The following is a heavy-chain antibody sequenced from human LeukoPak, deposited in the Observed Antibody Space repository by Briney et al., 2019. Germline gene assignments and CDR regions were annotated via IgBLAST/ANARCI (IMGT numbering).Heavy chain of an antibody. D-gene: IGHD5-18*01. V-gene: IGHV3-48*01. Sequence: GGSLRLSCAASGFTFSSYSMNWVRQAPGKGLEWLSYISSSSSTIYYADSVKGRFTISRDNAKNSLYLQMNSLRAEDTALYYCARGGTAMEYWGQGTLVTVSS. CDR3: ARGGTAMEY. J-gene: IGHJ4*02. CDR2: ISSSSSTI. CDR1: GFTFSSYS.